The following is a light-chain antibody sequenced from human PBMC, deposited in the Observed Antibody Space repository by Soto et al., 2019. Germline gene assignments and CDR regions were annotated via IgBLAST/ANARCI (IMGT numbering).Light chain of an antibody. V-gene: IGKV3-20*01. CDR1: QSVSSNY. Sequence: EIVLTQSPGTLSLSPGERATLSCRASQSVSSNYLAWYQQKPGQAPRLLIYGASSRATGIPDRFSGSGSGTDVTLTISRLEPEDFAVYYCQQYGSSPVTFGQGTKVEIK. CDR3: QQYGSSPVT. J-gene: IGKJ1*01. CDR2: GAS.